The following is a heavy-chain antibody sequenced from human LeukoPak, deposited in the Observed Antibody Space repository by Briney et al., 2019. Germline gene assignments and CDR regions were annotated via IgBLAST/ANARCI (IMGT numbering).Heavy chain of an antibody. D-gene: IGHD3-16*02. CDR1: GGSISSYY. CDR3: AREKLSYDYVWGSYRESYYFDY. CDR2: IKQDGSEK. J-gene: IGHJ4*02. V-gene: IGHV3-7*01. Sequence: PSETLSLTCTVSGGSISSYYWSWIRQPPGKGLEWVANIKQDGSEKYYVDSVKGRFTISRDNAENSLYLQMNSLRAEDTAVYYCAREKLSYDYVWGSYRESYYFDYWGQGTLVTVSS.